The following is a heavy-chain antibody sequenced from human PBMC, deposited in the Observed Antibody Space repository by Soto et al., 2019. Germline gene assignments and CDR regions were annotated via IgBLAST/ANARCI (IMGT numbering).Heavy chain of an antibody. CDR2: INPSGGST. Sequence: QVQLVQSGAEVKKPGASVKVSCNASGYTFTSYYMHWVRQAPGQGLEWMGIINPSGGSTSYAQKCQGRVTMSRDTSTSTVYMELSSLRSEDKAVYYCARAFIAGAFDIWGQGTMGTVSS. V-gene: IGHV1-46*01. J-gene: IGHJ3*02. CDR1: GYTFTSYY. D-gene: IGHD1-26*01. CDR3: ARAFIAGAFDI.